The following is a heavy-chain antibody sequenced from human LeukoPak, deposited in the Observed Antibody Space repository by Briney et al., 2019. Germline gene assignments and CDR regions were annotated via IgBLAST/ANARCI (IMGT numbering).Heavy chain of an antibody. CDR1: GGSISSSNW. Sequence: SETLSLTCAVSGGSISSSNWWSWVRQPPGKGLEWIGEIYHSGSTNYNPSLKSRVTISVDKSKNQFSLKLSSVTAADTAVYYCARQRVAGMSNWFDPWGQGTLVTVSS. CDR2: IYHSGST. CDR3: ARQRVAGMSNWFDP. J-gene: IGHJ5*02. V-gene: IGHV4-4*02. D-gene: IGHD6-19*01.